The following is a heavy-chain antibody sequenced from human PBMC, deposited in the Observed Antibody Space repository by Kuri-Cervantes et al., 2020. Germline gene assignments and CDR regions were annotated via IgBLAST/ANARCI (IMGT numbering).Heavy chain of an antibody. CDR1: GGSISSSNW. V-gene: IGHV4-4*02. CDR2: IYHSGST. D-gene: IGHD3-3*01. CDR3: ARGARFLEWLSYYYMDV. Sequence: SETLSLTCAVSGGSISSSNWWSWVRQPPGKGLEWIGEIYHSGSTNYNPSLKSRVTISVDTSKNQFSLKLSSVTAADTAVYYCARGARFLEWLSYYYMDVWGKGTTVTVSS. J-gene: IGHJ6*03.